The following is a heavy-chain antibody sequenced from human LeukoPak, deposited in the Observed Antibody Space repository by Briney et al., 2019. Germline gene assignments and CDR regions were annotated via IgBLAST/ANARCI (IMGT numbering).Heavy chain of an antibody. D-gene: IGHD5-18*01. V-gene: IGHV3-48*03. J-gene: IGHJ4*02. CDR1: GFTFHNYE. CDR2: ISSSGATI. Sequence: GRSLRLSCAASGFTFHNYEMNWVRQAPGKGLEWVSYISSSGATIYYADAVKGRFTISRDNAKSSLYLQMNSLRAEDTAVYYCTRDAGTRLKYSFGYGDYWGQGALVTVSS. CDR3: TRDAGTRLKYSFGYGDY.